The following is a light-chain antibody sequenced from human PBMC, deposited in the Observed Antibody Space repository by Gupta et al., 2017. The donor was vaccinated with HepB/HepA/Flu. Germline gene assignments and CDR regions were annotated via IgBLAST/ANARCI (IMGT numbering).Light chain of an antibody. CDR3: QQLNTVSGA. Sequence: DIQLTPSPSFLSASIGGRVTITCRASQGISSYLAGYQQKQGKATRLLIYAASTLQNGVPPRGSGTGSGTAGIPTITTLQPEDVATYYCQQLNTVSGAFGPGTRLDLK. V-gene: IGKV1-9*01. J-gene: IGKJ3*01. CDR2: AAS. CDR1: QGISSY.